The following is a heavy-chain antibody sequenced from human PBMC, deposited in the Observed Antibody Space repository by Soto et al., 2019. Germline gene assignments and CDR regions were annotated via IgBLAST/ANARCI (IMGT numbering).Heavy chain of an antibody. J-gene: IGHJ6*02. D-gene: IGHD3-9*01. V-gene: IGHV1-8*01. Sequence: ASVKVSCKASGYTFTSYDINWVRKATGQGLEWMGWMNPNSGNTGYAQKFQGRVTMTRNTSISTAYMELSSLRSEDTAVYYCARGRQYDILTGYYTDYYGMDVWGQGTTVTVSS. CDR2: MNPNSGNT. CDR3: ARGRQYDILTGYYTDYYGMDV. CDR1: GYTFTSYD.